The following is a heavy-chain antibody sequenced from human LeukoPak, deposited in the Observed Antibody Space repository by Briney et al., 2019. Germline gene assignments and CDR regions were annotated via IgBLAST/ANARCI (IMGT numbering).Heavy chain of an antibody. J-gene: IGHJ4*02. CDR1: GGSISSYY. D-gene: IGHD5-24*01. CDR3: ARWARDGYNFAY. Sequence: SETLSLTCTVSGGSISSYYWSWIRQPPGKGLEWIGYIYYSGSTNYNPSLKSRVTISVDTSKNQFSLKLSSVTAADTAVYYCARWARDGYNFAYWGQGTLVTVSS. CDR2: IYYSGST. V-gene: IGHV4-59*08.